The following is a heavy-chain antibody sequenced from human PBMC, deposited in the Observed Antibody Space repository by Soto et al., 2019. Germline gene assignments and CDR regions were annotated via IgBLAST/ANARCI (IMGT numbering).Heavy chain of an antibody. J-gene: IGHJ6*02. CDR1: GFTFTSSA. Sequence: ASVKVSCKASGFTFTSSAVQWVRQARGQRLEWIGWIVVGSGNTNYAQKFQERVTITRDMSTSTAYMELSSLKASDTAMYYCARLSSSSSGLLNGMDVWGQGTTVTVSS. V-gene: IGHV1-58*01. CDR3: ARLSSSSSGLLNGMDV. D-gene: IGHD6-6*01. CDR2: IVVGSGNT.